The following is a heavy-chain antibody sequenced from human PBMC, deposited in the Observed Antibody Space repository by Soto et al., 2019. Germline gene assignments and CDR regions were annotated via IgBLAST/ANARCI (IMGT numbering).Heavy chain of an antibody. J-gene: IGHJ4*02. CDR1: GFTFDDYA. CDR2: ISWNTGNT. D-gene: IGHD2-15*01. Sequence: DVQLVESGGGLVQPGRSLRLSCAASGFTFDDYAMHWVRQAPGKGLEWVSGISWNTGNTGYADSVKGRFTISRDNAKNSLYLQMNSLKTEDTALYYCVKGAISVTALFDYWGQGTLVTVSS. V-gene: IGHV3-9*01. CDR3: VKGAISVTALFDY.